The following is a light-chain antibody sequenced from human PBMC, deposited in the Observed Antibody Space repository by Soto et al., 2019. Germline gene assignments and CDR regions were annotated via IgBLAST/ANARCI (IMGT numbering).Light chain of an antibody. J-gene: IGKJ2*01. Sequence: EVVLTQSPATLSVSPGDRATLSCRASQSVSRNLAWYQQKPGQAPRLLIYGASTRAPGGPARFSGSGSATEFTLSISSLQSEDVVVYYCQQYGDWPPETFGQGTKLEI. CDR2: GAS. CDR1: QSVSRN. CDR3: QQYGDWPPET. V-gene: IGKV3-15*01.